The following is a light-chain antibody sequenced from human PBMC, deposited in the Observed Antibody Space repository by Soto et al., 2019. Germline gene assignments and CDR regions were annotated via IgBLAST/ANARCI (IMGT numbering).Light chain of an antibody. CDR2: GAS. Sequence: DIQMTQSPSSLCASVGDRVTITCRASQIIRTAVNWYQLKPGEAPKLLIYGASILQNGVPSRFSGSGSGTDFTLTINSLQREDLATYYWQQSYTTPTFGPGTKVQI. CDR3: QQSYTTPT. V-gene: IGKV1-39*01. CDR1: QIIRTA. J-gene: IGKJ3*01.